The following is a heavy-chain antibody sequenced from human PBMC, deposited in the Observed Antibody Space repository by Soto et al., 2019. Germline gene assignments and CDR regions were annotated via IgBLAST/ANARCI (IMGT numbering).Heavy chain of an antibody. V-gene: IGHV3-9*01. CDR1: GFTFGEFA. CDR2: ITWNSDMI. CDR3: AKVGYAFGYSDMDV. D-gene: IGHD2-2*01. Sequence: GGSLRLSCTASGFTFGEFAMHWVRRPPGKGLEWVASITWNSDMIAYADSVKGRFTISRDNGENSLYLQLRSLRREDTAVYYCAKVGYAFGYSDMDVWGRGTPVTVSS. J-gene: IGHJ6*02.